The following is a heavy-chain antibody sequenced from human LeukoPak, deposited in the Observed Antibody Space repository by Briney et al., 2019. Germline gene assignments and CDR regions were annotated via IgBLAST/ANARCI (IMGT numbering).Heavy chain of an antibody. J-gene: IGHJ4*02. D-gene: IGHD1-26*01. Sequence: PGGSLRLSCAGSEFTVSSIYMTWVRQAPGKGLEWVSIIYSGGSTSYADSVKGRFTISRDNSKNTLYLQMNSLRAEDTAVYYCARDVVGATYFDWGQGTLVTVSS. CDR3: ARDVVGATYFD. CDR1: EFTVSSIY. CDR2: IYSGGST. V-gene: IGHV3-53*01.